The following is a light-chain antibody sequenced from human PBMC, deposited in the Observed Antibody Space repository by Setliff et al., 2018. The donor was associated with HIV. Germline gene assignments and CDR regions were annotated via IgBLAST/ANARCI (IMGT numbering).Light chain of an antibody. CDR3: SSYTSRNTLV. V-gene: IGLV2-14*01. CDR2: EVS. J-gene: IGLJ1*01. Sequence: ALTQPASVSGSPGQSITISCTGTSSDVGGYKYVYWYQQHPGKAPKLMIYEVSNRPSGISNRFSGSTSGNTASLTISGLQAEDEADYYCSSYTSRNTLVFGTGTKVTVL. CDR1: SSDVGGYKY.